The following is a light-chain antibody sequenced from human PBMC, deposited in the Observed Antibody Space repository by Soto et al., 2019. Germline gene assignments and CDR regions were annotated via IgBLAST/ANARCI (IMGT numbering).Light chain of an antibody. CDR3: ATWNDGVFV. CDR2: SNT. Sequence: QSVLTQPLSASGTPGQRVTISCSGSTSNIGRSTVSWYQQFPGAAPKLLIYSNTQRPLGVPVRFSGSKSDTSASLAISGLQSEDEADYYCATWNDGVFVFGIGTKVIVL. V-gene: IGLV1-44*01. J-gene: IGLJ1*01. CDR1: TSNIGRST.